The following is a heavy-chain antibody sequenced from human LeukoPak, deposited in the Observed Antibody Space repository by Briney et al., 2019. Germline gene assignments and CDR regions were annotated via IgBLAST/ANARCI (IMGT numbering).Heavy chain of an antibody. J-gene: IGHJ4*02. Sequence: GASVKVPCKVSGYTLTELSMHWVRQAPGKGLEWMGGFDPEDGETIYAQKFQGRVTMTEDTSTDTAYMELSSLRSEDTAVYYCATGVYSSSWHYFDYWGQGTLVTVSS. CDR2: FDPEDGET. V-gene: IGHV1-24*01. D-gene: IGHD6-13*01. CDR1: GYTLTELS. CDR3: ATGVYSSSWHYFDY.